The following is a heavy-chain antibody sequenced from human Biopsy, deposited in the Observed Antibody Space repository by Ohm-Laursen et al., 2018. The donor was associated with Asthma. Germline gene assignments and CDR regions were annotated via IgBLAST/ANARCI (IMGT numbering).Heavy chain of an antibody. Sequence: SSVKVSCNAPGGTFSNFAISWVRQAPGLGLEWMGGISPIFGSSNYAQKFQGRVTITADESTSTAYMEVTSLRSEDTAIYYCARCQVGYSSGWSLLLKKIYYSGMDVWGQGTAVTVSS. D-gene: IGHD6-19*01. CDR2: ISPIFGSS. CDR3: ARCQVGYSSGWSLLLKKIYYSGMDV. J-gene: IGHJ6*02. V-gene: IGHV1-69*01. CDR1: GGTFSNFA.